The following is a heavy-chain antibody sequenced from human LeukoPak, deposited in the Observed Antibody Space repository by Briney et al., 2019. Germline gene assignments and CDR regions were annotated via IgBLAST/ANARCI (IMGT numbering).Heavy chain of an antibody. CDR2: IKQDGSEK. V-gene: IGHV3-7*01. Sequence: PGGSLRLSCAASGFTFSSYWMSWVRQAPGKGLEWVANIKQDGSEKYYVDSVKGRFTISRDNAKNSLYLQMNSLRAEDTAVYYCARDYDYYDSSGYHEAWGQGTLVTVSS. D-gene: IGHD3-22*01. CDR3: ARDYDYYDSSGYHEA. J-gene: IGHJ5*02. CDR1: GFTFSSYW.